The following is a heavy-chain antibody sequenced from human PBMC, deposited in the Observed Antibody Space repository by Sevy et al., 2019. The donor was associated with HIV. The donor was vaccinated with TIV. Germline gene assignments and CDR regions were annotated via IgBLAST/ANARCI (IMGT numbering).Heavy chain of an antibody. CDR3: ATLSGGSYYLHY. D-gene: IGHD1-26*01. V-gene: IGHV1-2*02. J-gene: IGHJ4*02. CDR2: INPNSGGT. Sequence: ASVKVSCKASGYTFTGYYMHWVRQAPGQGLEWMGWINPNSGGTNYAQTFQGRVTMTRDTSISTAYMELSRLRSDDTAVYYCATLSGGSYYLHYWGQGTLVTVSS. CDR1: GYTFTGYY.